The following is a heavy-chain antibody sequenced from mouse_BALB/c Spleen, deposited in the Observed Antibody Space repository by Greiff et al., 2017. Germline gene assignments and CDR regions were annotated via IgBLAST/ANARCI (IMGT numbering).Heavy chain of an antibody. D-gene: IGHD1-1*01. J-gene: IGHJ1*01. Sequence: EVQGVESGGGLVKPGGSLKLSCAASGFTFSSYAMSWVRQTPEKRLEWVASISSGGSTYYPDSVKGRFTISRDNARNILYLQMSSLRSEDTAMYYCARHYYYGSSYWYFDVWGAGTTVTVSS. CDR3: ARHYYYGSSYWYFDV. CDR2: ISSGGST. V-gene: IGHV5-6-5*01. CDR1: GFTFSSYA.